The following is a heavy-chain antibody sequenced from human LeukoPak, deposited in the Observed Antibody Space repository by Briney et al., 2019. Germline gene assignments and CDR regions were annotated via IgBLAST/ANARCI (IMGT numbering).Heavy chain of an antibody. CDR2: IYYNGFT. CDR1: GGSISSSSYY. J-gene: IGHJ5*02. D-gene: IGHD3-3*01. CDR3: ARQYDFWSGGAWPDP. V-gene: IGHV4-39*01. Sequence: PSETLSLTCTVSGGSISSSSYYWDWIRQPPGKGLEWIGNIYYNGFTYYSPSLKSRITISVDTSKNQFSLKLSSVTAADTALYYCARQYDFWSGGAWPDPWGQGTLVTVSS.